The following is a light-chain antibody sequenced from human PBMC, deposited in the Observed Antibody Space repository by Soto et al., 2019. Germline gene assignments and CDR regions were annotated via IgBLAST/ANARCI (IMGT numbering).Light chain of an antibody. CDR1: QSVGTH. CDR3: QQPGR. V-gene: IGKV3-11*01. J-gene: IGKJ1*01. Sequence: EKVLSQSPATLSLSKGEKATLSCRASQSVGTHLVWYQQKPGQAPRLLIYSASKRATGIPARFSGSGSGTDFTLTISSLEPADFAVYYCQQPGRFGQGSIVDVK. CDR2: SAS.